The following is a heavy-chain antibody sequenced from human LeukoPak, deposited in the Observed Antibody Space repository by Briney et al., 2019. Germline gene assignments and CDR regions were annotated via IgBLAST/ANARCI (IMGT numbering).Heavy chain of an antibody. V-gene: IGHV1-2*02. D-gene: IGHD3-10*01. Sequence: ASVKVSCKASGYTFTGYYMHWVRQAPGQGLEWMGWINPNSGGTNYAQKLQGRVTMTTDTSTSTAYMELRSLRSDDTAVYYRARDYGSAFDAFDIWGQGTMVTVSS. CDR3: ARDYGSAFDAFDI. CDR2: INPNSGGT. CDR1: GYTFTGYY. J-gene: IGHJ3*02.